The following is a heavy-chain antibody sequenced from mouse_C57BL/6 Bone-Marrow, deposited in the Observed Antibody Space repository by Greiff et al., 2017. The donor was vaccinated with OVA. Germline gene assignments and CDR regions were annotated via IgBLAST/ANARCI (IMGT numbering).Heavy chain of an antibody. Sequence: QVQLQQPGAELVMPGASVKLSCKASGYTFTSYWMHWVKQRPGQGLEWIGEIDPSDSYTNYNQKFKGKSTLTVDKSSSTAYMQLSSLTSEDSAVYYCARLDYGSSYWFAYWGQGTLVTGSA. J-gene: IGHJ3*01. V-gene: IGHV1-69*01. CDR1: GYTFTSYW. D-gene: IGHD1-1*01. CDR2: IDPSDSYT. CDR3: ARLDYGSSYWFAY.